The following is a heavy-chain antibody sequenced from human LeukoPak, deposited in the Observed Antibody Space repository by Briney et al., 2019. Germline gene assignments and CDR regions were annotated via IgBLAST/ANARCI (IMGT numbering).Heavy chain of an antibody. CDR3: ARVSPGYSGYDWSWFDP. CDR2: IGTDDGETRT. V-gene: IGHV1-18*01. CDR1: GYTFTSFG. J-gene: IGHJ5*02. D-gene: IGHD5-12*01. Sequence: ASVKVSCKASGYTFTSFGISWVRQAPGQGLEWLGWIGTDDGETRTNYGQNLQGRLTMTRDTSASTAYMELGSLRSDDTAVYYCARVSPGYSGYDWSWFDPWGQGTLVTVSS.